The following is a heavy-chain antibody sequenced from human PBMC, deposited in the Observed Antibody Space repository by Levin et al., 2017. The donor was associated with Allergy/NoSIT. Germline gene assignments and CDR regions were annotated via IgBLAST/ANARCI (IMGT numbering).Heavy chain of an antibody. J-gene: IGHJ6*03. CDR2: INHSGST. CDR1: GGSFSGYY. Sequence: TSETLSLTCAVYGGSFSGYYWSWIRQPPGKGLEWIGEINHSGSTNYNPSLKSRVTISVDTSKNQFSLKLSSVTAADTAVYYCAGGLRGYSYGVYYDYYMDGWGKGTTVTVSS. CDR3: AGGLRGYSYGVYYDYYMDG. V-gene: IGHV4-34*01. D-gene: IGHD5-18*01.